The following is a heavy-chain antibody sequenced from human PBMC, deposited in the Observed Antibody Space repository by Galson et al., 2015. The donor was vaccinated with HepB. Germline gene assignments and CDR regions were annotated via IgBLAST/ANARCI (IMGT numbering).Heavy chain of an antibody. Sequence: LRLSCAASGFTFSSYSMNWVRQAPGTGLEWVSSIRSSSSYIYYADSVKGRFTISRDNAQNSLYLQMNSLRAEDTAVYYCAREISGWYPAGGFWGQGTLVTVSS. CDR1: GFTFSSYS. CDR3: AREISGWYPAGGF. CDR2: IRSSSSYI. V-gene: IGHV3-21*01. J-gene: IGHJ4*02. D-gene: IGHD6-19*01.